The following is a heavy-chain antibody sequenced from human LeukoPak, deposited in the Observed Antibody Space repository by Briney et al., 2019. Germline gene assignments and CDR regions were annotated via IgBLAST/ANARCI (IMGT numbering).Heavy chain of an antibody. Sequence: SETLSLTCAVYGGSFSGYYWSWIRQPPGKGLEWVGEINHSGSTNYNPSLKSRVTISVDTSKNQFSLKLSSVTAADTAVYYCARRRTYGSGSLDYWGQGTLVTVSS. V-gene: IGHV4-34*01. D-gene: IGHD3-10*01. CDR2: INHSGST. CDR1: GGSFSGYY. CDR3: ARRRTYGSGSLDY. J-gene: IGHJ4*02.